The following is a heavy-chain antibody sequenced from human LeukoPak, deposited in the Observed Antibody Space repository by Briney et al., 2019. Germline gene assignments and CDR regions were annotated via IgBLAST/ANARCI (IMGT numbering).Heavy chain of an antibody. V-gene: IGHV3-7*03. CDR2: VNKDGSEK. CDR1: GFILSNHW. CDR3: ARNNDMDV. Sequence: GGSLRLSCAASGFILSNHWMTWVRQAPGKGPEWVANVNKDGSEKYYEDSVKGRFTISRDTAKNSLYLQMNNLRAEDTALYYCARNNDMDVWGQGTTVIVSS. D-gene: IGHD1/OR15-1a*01. J-gene: IGHJ6*02.